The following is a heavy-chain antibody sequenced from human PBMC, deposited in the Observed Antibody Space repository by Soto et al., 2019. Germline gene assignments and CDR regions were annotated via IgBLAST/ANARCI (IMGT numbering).Heavy chain of an antibody. CDR3: ARDRSSLITMVRGVLDY. V-gene: IGHV3-33*01. J-gene: IGHJ4*02. D-gene: IGHD3-10*01. CDR1: GFTFSSYG. CDR2: IWNDGSNK. Sequence: QVQLVESGGGVVQPGRSLRLSCAASGFTFSSYGMHWVRQAPGKGLEWVAVIWNDGSNKYYADSVKGRFTISRDNSKNTLYLQMNSLRAEDTAVYYCARDRSSLITMVRGVLDYWGQGTLVTVSS.